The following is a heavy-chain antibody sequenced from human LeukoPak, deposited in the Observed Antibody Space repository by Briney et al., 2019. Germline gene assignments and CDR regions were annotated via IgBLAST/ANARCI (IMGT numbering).Heavy chain of an antibody. CDR2: IIPIFGTA. V-gene: IGHV1-69*13. Sequence: GASVTVSCKASGGTFSSYAISWVRQAPGQWLEWMGGIIPIFGTANYAQKFQGRVTITADESTSTAYMELSSLRSEDTAVYYCASFAVEDYYYYYYYMDVWGKGTTVTVSS. D-gene: IGHD3-16*01. J-gene: IGHJ6*03. CDR1: GGTFSSYA. CDR3: ASFAVEDYYYYYYYMDV.